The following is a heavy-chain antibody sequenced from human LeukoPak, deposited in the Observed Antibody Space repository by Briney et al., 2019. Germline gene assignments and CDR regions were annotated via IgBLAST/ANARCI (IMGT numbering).Heavy chain of an antibody. CDR1: GFTFSDHY. J-gene: IGHJ4*02. Sequence: GGSLRLSCAASGFTFSDHYMDWVRQPPGKGLEWVGRTRNKANSYTTAYAASVKGRFTISRDDSKNSLYLQMNSLKTEDTAVYYCARCLYDSSGYPFDYWGQGTLVTVSS. CDR3: ARCLYDSSGYPFDY. CDR2: TRNKANSYTT. D-gene: IGHD3-22*01. V-gene: IGHV3-72*01.